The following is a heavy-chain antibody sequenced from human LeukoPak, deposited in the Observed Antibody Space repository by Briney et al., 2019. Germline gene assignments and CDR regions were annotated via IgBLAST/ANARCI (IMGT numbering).Heavy chain of an antibody. CDR1: GFTFSSYW. CDR2: IKEDGSEK. V-gene: IGHV3-7*01. J-gene: IGHJ4*02. Sequence: GGSLRLSCAASGFTFSSYWMTWVRQAPGKGLEWVANIKEDGSEKYYVDSVKGRFTISRDNAKNSLYLQMNSLRAEDTALYYCATPPYRSDSGYWGQGALVTVS. D-gene: IGHD6-19*01. CDR3: ATPPYRSDSGY.